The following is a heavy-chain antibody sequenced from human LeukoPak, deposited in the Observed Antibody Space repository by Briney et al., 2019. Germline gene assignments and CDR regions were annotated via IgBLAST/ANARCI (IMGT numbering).Heavy chain of an antibody. Sequence: SETLSLTCSVSGGSISSYYWSWIRQPAGKGPEWIGRIYFTGTTNYNPSLQSRVTMSVDTSKYQFSLELSSVTAADTAVYYCARGSSSSWYSFDFWGQGTVVTVSS. D-gene: IGHD6-13*01. V-gene: IGHV4-4*07. CDR1: GGSISSYY. J-gene: IGHJ3*01. CDR3: ARGSSSSWYSFDF. CDR2: IYFTGTT.